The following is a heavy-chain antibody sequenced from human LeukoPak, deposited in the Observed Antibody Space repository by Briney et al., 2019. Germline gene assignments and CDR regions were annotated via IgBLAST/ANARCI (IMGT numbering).Heavy chain of an antibody. CDR1: GGSISSYY. Sequence: PSETLSLTCTVSGGSISSYYWSWIRQPPGKGLEWIGDIYYSGSTNYNPSLKSRVTISVDTSKNQFSLKLSSVTAADTAVYYSARAVPTKSYLLRYFAWFDYWGQGTLVTVSS. J-gene: IGHJ5*01. V-gene: IGHV4-59*01. CDR3: ARAVPTKSYLLRYFAWFDY. D-gene: IGHD3-9*01. CDR2: IYYSGST.